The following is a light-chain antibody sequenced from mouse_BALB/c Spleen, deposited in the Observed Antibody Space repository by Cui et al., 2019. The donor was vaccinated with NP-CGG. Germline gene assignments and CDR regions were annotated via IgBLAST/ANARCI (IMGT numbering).Light chain of an antibody. Sequence: VVVQQYALTTSPGETVTLTCRSSTGAVTTSNYANWVQEKPDHLFTGLIGGTNNRAPGVPARFSGSLIGDKAALTITGAQTEDEAIYFCALWYSNHWVFGGGTKLTVL. CDR1: TGAVTTSNY. CDR3: ALWYSNHWV. CDR2: GTN. V-gene: IGLV1*01. J-gene: IGLJ1*01.